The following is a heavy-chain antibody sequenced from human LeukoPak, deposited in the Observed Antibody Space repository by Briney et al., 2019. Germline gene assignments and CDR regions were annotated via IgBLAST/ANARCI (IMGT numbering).Heavy chain of an antibody. Sequence: PSETLSLTCTVSGGSISSYYWSWIRQPPGKGLEWIGYIYYSGSTNYNPSLKSRVTISVDTSKNQFPLKLSSVTAADTAVYYCARVGGYSNWFDPWGQGTLVTVSS. D-gene: IGHD5-12*01. CDR1: GGSISSYY. CDR2: IYYSGST. J-gene: IGHJ5*02. V-gene: IGHV4-59*01. CDR3: ARVGGYSNWFDP.